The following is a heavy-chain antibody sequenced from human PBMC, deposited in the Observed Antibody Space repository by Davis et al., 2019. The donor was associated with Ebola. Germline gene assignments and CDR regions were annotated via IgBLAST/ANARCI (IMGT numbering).Heavy chain of an antibody. CDR2: IIPILGIA. CDR1: GGPFSSYA. V-gene: IGHV1-69*04. Sequence: AASVKVSCKASGGPFSSYAISWVRQAPGQGLEWMGRIIPILGIANYAQKFQGRVTITADKSTSTAYMGLSSLRAEDTDVYYCARGVGATSAWGQGTLVTVSS. J-gene: IGHJ4*02. D-gene: IGHD1-26*01. CDR3: ARGVGATSA.